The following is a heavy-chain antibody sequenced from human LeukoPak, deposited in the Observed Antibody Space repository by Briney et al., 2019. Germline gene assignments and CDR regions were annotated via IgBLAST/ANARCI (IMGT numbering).Heavy chain of an antibody. D-gene: IGHD4-17*01. CDR3: ARDRATVTTD. CDR2: ISSSGSTI. V-gene: IGHV3-48*03. CDR1: GFTFSSYE. Sequence: GGSLRLSCAASGFTFSSYEMNWVRQAPGKGLEWVSYISSSGSTIYYAGSVKGRFTISRDNAKNSLYLQMNSLRAEDTAVYYCARDRATVTTDWGQGTLVTVSS. J-gene: IGHJ4*02.